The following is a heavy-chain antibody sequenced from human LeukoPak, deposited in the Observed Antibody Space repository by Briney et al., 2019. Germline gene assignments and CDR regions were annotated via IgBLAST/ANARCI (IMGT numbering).Heavy chain of an antibody. J-gene: IGHJ4*02. D-gene: IGHD3-22*01. V-gene: IGHV3-53*01. CDR3: ATDYYDSSGYYTGSY. CDR1: GFTVSSNS. Sequence: PGGSLRLSCAASGFTVSSNSMNWVRQAPGKGLEWVSVIYSGGSSSYADSVKGRFTISRDNAKNSLYLQMNSLRAEDTAVYHCATDYYDSSGYYTGSYWGQGTLVTVSS. CDR2: IYSGGSS.